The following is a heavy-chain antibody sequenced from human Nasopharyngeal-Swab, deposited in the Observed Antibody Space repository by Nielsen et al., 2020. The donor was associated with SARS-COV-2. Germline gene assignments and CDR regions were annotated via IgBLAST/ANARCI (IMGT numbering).Heavy chain of an antibody. CDR2: RYYSGSV. D-gene: IGHD3-22*01. Sequence: SETLSLTCTVSGDSITSNSYFWGWIRQSPGQGLEWIGNRYYSGSVYYNPSLKSRVTISLDTSKNQLWLHLTSVTAADTATYFCARGPPDYYDVSGYYAWGQGILVTVSS. V-gene: IGHV4-39*07. CDR1: GDSITSNSYF. CDR3: ARGPPDYYDVSGYYA. J-gene: IGHJ5*02.